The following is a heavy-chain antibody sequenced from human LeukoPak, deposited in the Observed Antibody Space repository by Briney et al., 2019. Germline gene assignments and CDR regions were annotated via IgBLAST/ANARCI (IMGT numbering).Heavy chain of an antibody. J-gene: IGHJ4*02. V-gene: IGHV4-39*02. CDR1: GGYIISSSYY. Sequence: SEILSLTCTVSGGYIISSSYYWGWIRQPPGKGLEWIGSIYYSGSTYYNPSLKSRVTISEDTSKNHFSLKLSSVTAADTAVYYCARDLILGPTYFDYWGQGTLVTVSS. CDR2: IYYSGST. CDR3: ARDLILGPTYFDY. D-gene: IGHD1-26*01.